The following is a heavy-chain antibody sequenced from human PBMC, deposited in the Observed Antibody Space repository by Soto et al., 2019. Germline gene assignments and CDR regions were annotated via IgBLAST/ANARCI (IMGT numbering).Heavy chain of an antibody. V-gene: IGHV3-48*03. Sequence: PGGSLRLSCAASAFTFSSSEMNWVRQAPGRGLEWVSYISGSGTTIYYAASVKGRFTISRDNAKNSLYLQWTSLEASDTAMYYCARKFAPEFFDSWGQGTLVTVSS. CDR1: AFTFSSSE. J-gene: IGHJ4*02. CDR3: ARKFAPEFFDS. D-gene: IGHD3-10*01. CDR2: ISGSGTTI.